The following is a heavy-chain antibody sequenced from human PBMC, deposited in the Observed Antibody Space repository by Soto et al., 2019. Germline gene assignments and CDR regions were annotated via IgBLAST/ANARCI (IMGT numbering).Heavy chain of an antibody. CDR3: ARVPAGTDYYYYGMDV. CDR2: IYYSGST. D-gene: IGHD6-13*01. Sequence: SETLSLTCTVSGGSISSYYWSWIRQPPGKGLEWIGYIYYSGSTNYNPSLKSRVTISVDTSKNQFSLKLSSVTAVDTAVYYCARVPAGTDYYYYGMDVWGQGTTVTVSS. J-gene: IGHJ6*02. CDR1: GGSISSYY. V-gene: IGHV4-59*01.